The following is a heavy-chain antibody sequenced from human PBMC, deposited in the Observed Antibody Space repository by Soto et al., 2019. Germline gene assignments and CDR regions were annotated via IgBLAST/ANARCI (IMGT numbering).Heavy chain of an antibody. CDR3: ARDTFGGAVDYFDY. Sequence: PGGSLRLSCAASGFTFSSHWMSWVRQAPGKGLEWVANIKQDGSEKYYVDSVKGRFTISRDNAKNSLYLQMNSLRAEDTAVYYCARDTFGGAVDYFDYWGQGTLVTVSS. D-gene: IGHD3-16*01. J-gene: IGHJ4*02. V-gene: IGHV3-7*01. CDR1: GFTFSSHW. CDR2: IKQDGSEK.